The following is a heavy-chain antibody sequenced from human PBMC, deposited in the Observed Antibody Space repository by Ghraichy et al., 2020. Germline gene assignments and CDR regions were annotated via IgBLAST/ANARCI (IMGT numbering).Heavy chain of an antibody. V-gene: IGHV3-21*01. D-gene: IGHD6-19*01. Sequence: GGSLRLSCAASGFTFSSYSMNWVRQAPGKGLEWVSSISSSSSYIYYADSVKGRFTISRDNAKNSLYLQMNSLRAEDTAVYYWARADSSGWSSYYYYYGMDVWGQGTTVTVSS. CDR2: ISSSSSYI. J-gene: IGHJ6*02. CDR3: ARADSSGWSSYYYYYGMDV. CDR1: GFTFSSYS.